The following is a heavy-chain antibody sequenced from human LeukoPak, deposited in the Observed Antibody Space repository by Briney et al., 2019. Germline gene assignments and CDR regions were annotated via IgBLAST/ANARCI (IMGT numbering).Heavy chain of an antibody. V-gene: IGHV4-34*01. CDR1: GGSFSGYY. CDR2: INHSGST. CDR3: ARGQVWSRYYYMDV. D-gene: IGHD3-10*01. J-gene: IGHJ6*03. Sequence: PSETLSLTCAVYGGSFSGYYWSWIRQPPGKGLEWIGEINHSGSTNYNPSLKSRVTISVDTSKNQFSLKLSSVTAAGTAVYYCARGQVWSRYYYMDVWGKGTTVTVSS.